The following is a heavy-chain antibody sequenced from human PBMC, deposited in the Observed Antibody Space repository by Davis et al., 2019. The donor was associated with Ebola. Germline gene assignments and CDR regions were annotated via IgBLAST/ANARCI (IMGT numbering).Heavy chain of an antibody. V-gene: IGHV3-74*01. CDR2: TNSDGSTS. D-gene: IGHD2-15*01. CDR1: GLTFTNSW. J-gene: IGHJ6*02. CDR3: ARGADVGYCSGGSCWYYYYGMDV. Sequence: HTGGSLRLSCAVSGLTFTNSWIHWVRQAPGKGLVWVSRTNSDGSTSIYADSVKGRCTVSRDNAKNTVYLQMNSLRAEDTAVYYCARGADVGYCSGGSCWYYYYGMDVWGQGTTVTVSS.